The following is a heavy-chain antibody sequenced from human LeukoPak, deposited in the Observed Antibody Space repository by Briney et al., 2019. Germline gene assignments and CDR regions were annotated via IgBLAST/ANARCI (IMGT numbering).Heavy chain of an antibody. V-gene: IGHV1-46*01. D-gene: IGHD1-26*01. Sequence: GASVKVSCKASGYTFTSYYIHWVRQAPGQGLEWMGIINPSGGSTGYAQKFQDRVTMSRDTSTSTVYMELSSLRSEDTAVYYCARGLGGSGSYFLTFDYWGQGTLVTVSS. CDR2: INPSGGST. J-gene: IGHJ4*02. CDR3: ARGLGGSGSYFLTFDY. CDR1: GYTFTSYY.